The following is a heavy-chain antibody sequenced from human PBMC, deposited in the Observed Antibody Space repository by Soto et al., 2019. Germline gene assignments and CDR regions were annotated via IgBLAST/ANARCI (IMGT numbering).Heavy chain of an antibody. CDR1: GDSVSSNSAA. CDR3: ARWESIAAAGSDYYYGMDV. Sequence: SQTLSLTCAISGDSVSSNSAAWNWIRQSPSRGLEWLGRTYYRSKWYNDYAVSVKSRITINPDTSKNQFSLQLNSVTPEDTAVYYCARWESIAAAGSDYYYGMDVWGQGTTVTVSS. J-gene: IGHJ6*02. CDR2: TYYRSKWYN. V-gene: IGHV6-1*01. D-gene: IGHD6-13*01.